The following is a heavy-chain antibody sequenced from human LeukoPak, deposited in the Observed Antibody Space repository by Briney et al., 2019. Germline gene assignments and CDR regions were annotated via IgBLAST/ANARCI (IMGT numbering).Heavy chain of an antibody. D-gene: IGHD3-9*01. V-gene: IGHV3-53*01. CDR2: IYSGGTT. CDR1: GFTVSGNY. CDR3: AREGLVLRYFETGDDY. J-gene: IGHJ4*02. Sequence: GGSLRLSCAVSGFTVSGNYMSWVRQAPGKGLEWVSLIYSGGTTYYADSVKGRFTISRDNSKNTLYLQMNSLRAEDTAVYYCAREGLVLRYFETGDDYWGQGTLVTVSS.